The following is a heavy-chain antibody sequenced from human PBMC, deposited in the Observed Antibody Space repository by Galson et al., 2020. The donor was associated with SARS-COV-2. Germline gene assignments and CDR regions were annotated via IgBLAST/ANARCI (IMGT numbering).Heavy chain of an antibody. J-gene: IGHJ4*02. V-gene: IGHV1-69*13. Sequence: SVKVSCKASGGTFSSYAISWVRQAPGQGLEWMGGIIPIFGTANYAQKFQGRVTITADESTSTAYMELSSLRSEDTAVYYCAREAPLPYCGGDCYDYWGQGTLVTVS. CDR2: IIPIFGTA. CDR1: GGTFSSYA. CDR3: AREAPLPYCGGDCYDY. D-gene: IGHD2-21*01.